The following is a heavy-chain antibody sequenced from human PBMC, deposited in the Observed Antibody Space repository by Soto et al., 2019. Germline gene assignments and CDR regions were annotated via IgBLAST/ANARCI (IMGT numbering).Heavy chain of an antibody. D-gene: IGHD3-9*01. J-gene: IGHJ4*02. Sequence: LSLTCAASGFTVSSNYMSWVRQAPGKGLEWVSVIYSGGSTYYADSVKGRFTISRHNSKNTLYLQMNSLRAEDTAVYYCARHYDILTGYYNWGQGTLVTVSS. CDR3: ARHYDILTGYYN. V-gene: IGHV3-66*04. CDR1: GFTVSSNY. CDR2: IYSGGST.